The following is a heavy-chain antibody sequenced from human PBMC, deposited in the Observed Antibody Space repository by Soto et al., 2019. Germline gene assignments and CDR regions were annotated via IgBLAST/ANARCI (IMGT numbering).Heavy chain of an antibody. Sequence: GGSLRLSCAASGFTVSSNYMSWVRQAPGRGLEWVSTIFSGGTTFYADSVQGRFTISRDSSENTLLLQMNRLRAEDTAMYYCARETVPPSYHYYDCWGQGTLVTVSS. D-gene: IGHD2-2*01. CDR1: GFTVSSNY. CDR2: IFSGGTT. V-gene: IGHV3-53*01. J-gene: IGHJ4*02. CDR3: ARETVPPSYHYYDC.